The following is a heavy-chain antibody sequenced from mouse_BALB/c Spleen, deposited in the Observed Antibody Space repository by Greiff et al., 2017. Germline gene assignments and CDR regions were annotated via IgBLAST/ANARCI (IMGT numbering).Heavy chain of an antibody. CDR2: IWGDGST. J-gene: IGHJ4*01. D-gene: IGHD4-1*01. Sequence: VMLVESGPGLVAPSQSLSITCTVSGFSLTGYCVNWVRQPPGKGLEWLGMIWGDGSTDYNSALKSRLSISKDNSKSQVFLKMNSLQTDDTARYYCARGALGAMDYWGQGTSVTVSS. V-gene: IGHV2-6-7*01. CDR3: ARGALGAMDY. CDR1: GFSLTGYC.